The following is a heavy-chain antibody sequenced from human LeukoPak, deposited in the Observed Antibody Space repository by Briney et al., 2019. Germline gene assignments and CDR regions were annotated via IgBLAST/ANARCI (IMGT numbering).Heavy chain of an antibody. D-gene: IGHD4-17*01. CDR1: GGSFSGYY. J-gene: IGHJ4*02. Sequence: SETLSLTCAVYGGSFSGYYWSWIRQPPGKGLEWIGEINHSGSTNYNPSLKSRVTISVDTSKNQFSLKLSSVTAADTAVYYCARTYGDYSFAFDYWGQGTLVTVSS. V-gene: IGHV4-34*01. CDR2: INHSGST. CDR3: ARTYGDYSFAFDY.